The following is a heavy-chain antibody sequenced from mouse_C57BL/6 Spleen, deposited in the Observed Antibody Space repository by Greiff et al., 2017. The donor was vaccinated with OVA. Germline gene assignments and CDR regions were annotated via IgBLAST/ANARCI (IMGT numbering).Heavy chain of an antibody. Sequence: VQLQQSGPGLVAPSQSLSITCTVSGFSLTSYAISWVRQPPGKGLEWLGVIWTGGGTNYNSALQSRKSISKDNDKRQVFLKMNRLQTDDTARYYWARKGVYDDDQGYYAMDYWGQGTSVTVSS. J-gene: IGHJ4*01. CDR2: IWTGGGT. V-gene: IGHV2-9-1*01. CDR3: ARKGVYDDDQGYYAMDY. D-gene: IGHD2-4*01. CDR1: GFSLTSYA.